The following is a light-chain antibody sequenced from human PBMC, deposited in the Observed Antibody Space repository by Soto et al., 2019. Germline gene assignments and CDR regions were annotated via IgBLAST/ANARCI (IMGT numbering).Light chain of an antibody. Sequence: QSALTQPASVSGPPGQSITISCTGTSSDVGGYNYVSWYQQYPGKAPKLMIYEVSNRPSGVSNRFSGSNSGNTASLTISGLQADDEADYYCSSYTSSNTYVFGTGTKLTVL. CDR3: SSYTSSNTYV. J-gene: IGLJ1*01. CDR2: EVS. V-gene: IGLV2-14*01. CDR1: SSDVGGYNY.